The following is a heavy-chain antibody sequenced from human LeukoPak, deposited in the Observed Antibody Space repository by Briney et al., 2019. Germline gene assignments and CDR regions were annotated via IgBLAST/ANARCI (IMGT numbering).Heavy chain of an antibody. CDR2: ISNSGNHM. V-gene: IGHV3-21*01. J-gene: IGHJ4*02. CDR3: AKEVGATTSRKNDY. Sequence: KTGGSLRLSCAASGFIFSSYSMNWVRQAPGKGLEWVSSISNSGNHMFYADSVKGRFTISRDNSKNTLYLQMNSLRAEDTAVYYCAKEVGATTSRKNDYWGQGTLVTVSS. CDR1: GFIFSSYS. D-gene: IGHD1-26*01.